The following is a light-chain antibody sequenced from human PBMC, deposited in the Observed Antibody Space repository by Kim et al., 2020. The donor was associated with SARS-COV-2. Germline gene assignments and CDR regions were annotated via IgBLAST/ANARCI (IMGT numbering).Light chain of an antibody. CDR1: QDISNY. V-gene: IGKV1-33*01. CDR3: QQCNNRPMYT. Sequence: DIQMTQSPSSLSASVGDRVTITCQASQDISNYLNWYQQKPGKAPKLLIYDASNLETGVPSRFSGSGSGTDFTFTISSLQPEDIATYYCQQCNNRPMYTFGQGTKLEI. J-gene: IGKJ2*01. CDR2: DAS.